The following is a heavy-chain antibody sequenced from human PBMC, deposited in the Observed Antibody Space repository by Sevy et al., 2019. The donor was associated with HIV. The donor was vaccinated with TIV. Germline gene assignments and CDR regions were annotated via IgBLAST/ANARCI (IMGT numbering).Heavy chain of an antibody. D-gene: IGHD3-10*01. Sequence: GGSLRLSCAASGFTFSNAWMSWVRQAPGKGLEWVGRIKSKTDGGTTDYAAPVKGRFTISRDDSKNTLYLQMNSLKTEDTAVYYCTIRXSTPVGRGFRGSLGHHSTFNGSGSYYPYYYYGMDVWGQGTTVTVSS. V-gene: IGHV3-15*01. J-gene: IGHJ6*02. CDR1: GFTFSNAW. CDR3: TIRXSTPVGRGFRGSLGHHSTFNGSGSYYPYYYYGMDV. CDR2: IKSKTDGGTT.